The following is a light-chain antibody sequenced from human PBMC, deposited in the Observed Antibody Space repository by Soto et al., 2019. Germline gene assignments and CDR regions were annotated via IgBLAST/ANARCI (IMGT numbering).Light chain of an antibody. CDR3: QQYYSTPRT. J-gene: IGKJ2*02. CDR1: QSVLYSSNNKNY. Sequence: DIVMTQSPASLAVSLGDRATINCKSSQSVLYSSNNKNYLAWYQQKPGQPPKLLIYWASTRESGVPDRFSGSGSGTDFTLTISSLQAEDVAVYYCQQYYSTPRTFGQGTKLEIK. V-gene: IGKV4-1*01. CDR2: WAS.